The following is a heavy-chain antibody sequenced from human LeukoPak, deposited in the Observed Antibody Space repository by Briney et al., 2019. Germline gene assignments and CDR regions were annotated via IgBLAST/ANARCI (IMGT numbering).Heavy chain of an antibody. CDR2: IYYGGST. Sequence: SETLSLTCTVSGSSISSSDYYWGWIRQPPGKGLEWIVTIYYGGSTYYNPSLEGRVTISVDTSLDHFSLRLGSVTAAVTAVYCGAIIVNSNAWRWGGGGTLVSLSS. CDR1: GSSISSSDYY. V-gene: IGHV4-39*01. J-gene: IGHJ2*01. D-gene: IGHD2-21*01. CDR3: AIIVNSNAWRW.